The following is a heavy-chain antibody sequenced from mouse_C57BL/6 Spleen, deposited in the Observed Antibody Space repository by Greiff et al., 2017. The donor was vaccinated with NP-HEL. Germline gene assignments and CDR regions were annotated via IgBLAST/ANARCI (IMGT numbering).Heavy chain of an antibody. CDR1: GFTFSSYG. Sequence: EVHLVESGGDLVKPGGSLKLSCAASGFTFSSYGMSWVRQTPDKRLEWVATISSGGSYTYYPDSVKGRFTISRDNAKNTLYLQMSSLKSEDTAMYYCARHPLTGTRFDYAMDYWGQGTSVTVSS. CDR2: ISSGGSYT. V-gene: IGHV5-6*01. CDR3: ARHPLTGTRFDYAMDY. D-gene: IGHD4-1*01. J-gene: IGHJ4*01.